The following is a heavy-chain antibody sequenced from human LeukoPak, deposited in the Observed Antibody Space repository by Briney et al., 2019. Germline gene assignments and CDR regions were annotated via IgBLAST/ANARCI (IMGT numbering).Heavy chain of an antibody. Sequence: GASVKVSCKASGYTFTGYYMHWVRQAPGQGLEWMGWINPNSGGTNYAQKFQGRVTMTRDTSISTAYMELSRLRSDDTAVYYCARVRTYHGYCSSTSCPPVFDYWGQGTLVTVSS. CDR3: ARVRTYHGYCSSTSCPPVFDY. CDR2: INPNSGGT. V-gene: IGHV1-2*02. D-gene: IGHD2-2*01. J-gene: IGHJ4*02. CDR1: GYTFTGYY.